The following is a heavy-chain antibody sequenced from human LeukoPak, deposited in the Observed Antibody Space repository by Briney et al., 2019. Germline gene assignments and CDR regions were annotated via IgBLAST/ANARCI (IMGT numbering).Heavy chain of an antibody. V-gene: IGHV1-2*02. J-gene: IGHJ3*02. CDR1: GYTLTELS. Sequence: ASVKVSCKVSGYTLTELSMHWVRQAPGQGLEWMGWINPNSGGTNYAQKFQGRVTMTRDTSISTAYMELSRLRSDDTAVYYCARAGPRWEYSYGSAFDIWGQGTMVTVSS. CDR2: INPNSGGT. D-gene: IGHD5-18*01. CDR3: ARAGPRWEYSYGSAFDI.